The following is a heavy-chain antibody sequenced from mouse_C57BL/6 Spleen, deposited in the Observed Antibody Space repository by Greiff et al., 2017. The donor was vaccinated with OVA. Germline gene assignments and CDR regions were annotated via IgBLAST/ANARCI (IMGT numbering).Heavy chain of an antibody. V-gene: IGHV5-9-1*02. Sequence: EVQLVESGAGLVKPGGSLKLSCAASGFTFSSYAMSWVRQTPEKRLEWVAYISSGGDYIYYADTVKGRFTISRDNARNTLYLQMSSLKSEDTAMYYCTRDRGYDYDGAWFAYWGQGTLVTVSA. CDR1: GFTFSSYA. CDR3: TRDRGYDYDGAWFAY. CDR2: ISSGGDYI. J-gene: IGHJ3*01. D-gene: IGHD2-4*01.